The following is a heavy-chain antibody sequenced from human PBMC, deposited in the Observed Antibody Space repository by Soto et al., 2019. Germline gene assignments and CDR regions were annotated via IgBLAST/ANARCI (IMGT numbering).Heavy chain of an antibody. D-gene: IGHD5-12*01. J-gene: IGHJ4*02. CDR1: GFPFSDYY. V-gene: IGHV3-11*06. CDR2: ISPKSTYR. CDR3: VSDGDTCSGSDCYRSFDY. Sequence: GGSLRLSCATSGFPFSDYYMSWIRQAPGKGLEWLSHISPKSTYRNYADSVKGRFTISRDNTKSSLFLQMNSLGVEDTAVYYCVSDGDTCSGSDCYRSFDYWGQGTLVTVSS.